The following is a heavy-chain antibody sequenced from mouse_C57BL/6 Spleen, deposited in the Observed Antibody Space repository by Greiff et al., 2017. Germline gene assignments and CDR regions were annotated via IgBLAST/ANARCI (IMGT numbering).Heavy chain of an antibody. D-gene: IGHD1-1*01. Sequence: QVQLQQPGAELVKPGASVKLSCKASGYTFTSYWMHWVKQRPGQGLEWIGMIHPNSGSTNYNEKFKSKATLTVDKSSSTAYMQLSSLTSEDAAVYYCASPTVVARGYFDVWGTGTTVTVSS. J-gene: IGHJ1*03. CDR3: ASPTVVARGYFDV. CDR2: IHPNSGST. V-gene: IGHV1-64*01. CDR1: GYTFTSYW.